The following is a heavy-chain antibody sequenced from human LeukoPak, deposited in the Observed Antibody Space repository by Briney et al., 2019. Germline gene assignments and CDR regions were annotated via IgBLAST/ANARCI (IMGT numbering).Heavy chain of an antibody. CDR2: VTHSDFNKANGDIT. CDR1: GASISKDY. Sequence: SETLSLTCTVSGASISKDYWAWIRQPPGKGLEWIGYVTHSDFNKANGDITNYNPSLESRVTTSRDTPKNQFSLKLSSMTAADTAIYYCARVDSSGYLLDYWGQGTLVTVSS. D-gene: IGHD3-22*01. V-gene: IGHV4-59*01. J-gene: IGHJ4*02. CDR3: ARVDSSGYLLDY.